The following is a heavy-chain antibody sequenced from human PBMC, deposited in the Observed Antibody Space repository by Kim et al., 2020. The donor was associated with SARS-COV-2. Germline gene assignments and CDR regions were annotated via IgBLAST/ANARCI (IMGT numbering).Heavy chain of an antibody. D-gene: IGHD3-10*01. CDR1: GGSFSGYY. Sequence: SETLSLTCAVYGGSFSGYYWSWIRQPPGKGLEWIGEINHSGSTNYNPSLKSRVTISVDTSKNQFSLKLSSVTAADTAVYYCARFIYSPTPYYGSGSGDYWGQGTLVTVSS. J-gene: IGHJ4*02. CDR3: ARFIYSPTPYYGSGSGDY. V-gene: IGHV4-34*01. CDR2: INHSGST.